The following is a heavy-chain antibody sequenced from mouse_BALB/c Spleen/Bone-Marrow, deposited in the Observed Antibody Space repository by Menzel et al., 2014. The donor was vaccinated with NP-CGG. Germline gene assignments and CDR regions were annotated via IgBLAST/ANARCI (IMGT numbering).Heavy chain of an antibody. CDR1: GYSITSDYA. CDR2: ISYSGST. CDR3: ASPSWFAY. Sequence: DVQLQESGPGLVKPSQSPSLTCTVTGYSITSDYAWNWIRQFPGNKLEWMGYISYSGSTSYNPSLKSRISITRDTSKNQFFLQLNSVTTEDTATYYCASPSWFAYWGQGTLVTVSA. J-gene: IGHJ3*01. V-gene: IGHV3-2*02.